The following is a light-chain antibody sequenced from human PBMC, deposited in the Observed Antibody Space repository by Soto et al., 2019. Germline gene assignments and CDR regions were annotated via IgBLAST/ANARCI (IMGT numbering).Light chain of an antibody. CDR3: QQYYSFPIT. CDR1: QGISSD. J-gene: IGKJ5*01. V-gene: IGKV1-9*01. CDR2: AAS. Sequence: IQLTQSPSSLSASVGDRVAITFRAIQGISSDLAWYQQKPGKAPKLLIYAASTLQSGVPSRFSGSGSGTDFTLTISCLQSEHFATYYCQQYYSFPITFGQGTRLEI.